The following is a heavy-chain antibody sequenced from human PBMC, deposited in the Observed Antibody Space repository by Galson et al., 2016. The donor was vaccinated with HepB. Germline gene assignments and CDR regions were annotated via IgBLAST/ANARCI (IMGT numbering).Heavy chain of an antibody. CDR1: GYTFTTYY. CDR2: INPSGGST. Sequence: CKASGYTFTTYYIHWVRQAPGQGLEWMGIINPSGGSTTYAQKFQGRVTMTRDTSTSTVKMELSSLRSDDTAVYYCARHLISTALFGGEFDYWGQGTLVTVSS. V-gene: IGHV1-46*01. D-gene: IGHD2/OR15-2a*01. CDR3: ARHLISTALFGGEFDY. J-gene: IGHJ4*02.